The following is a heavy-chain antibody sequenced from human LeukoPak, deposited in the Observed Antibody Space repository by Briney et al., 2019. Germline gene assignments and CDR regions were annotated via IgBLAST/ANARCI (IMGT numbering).Heavy chain of an antibody. D-gene: IGHD5-18*01. CDR2: INHSGST. CDR3: ARGRGRGYSYGPQSYYYYYMDV. J-gene: IGHJ6*03. CDR1: GGSFSGYY. V-gene: IGHV4-34*01. Sequence: PSETLSLTCAVYGGSFSGYYWSWIRQPPGKGLEWIGEINHSGSTNYNPSLKSRVTISVDTSKNQFSLKLSSVTAADTAVYYCARGRGRGYSYGPQSYYYYYMDVWGKGTTVTVSS.